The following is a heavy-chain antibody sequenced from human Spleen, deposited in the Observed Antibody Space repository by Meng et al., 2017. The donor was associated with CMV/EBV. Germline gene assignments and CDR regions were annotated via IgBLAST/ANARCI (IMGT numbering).Heavy chain of an antibody. CDR2: IYSGGST. CDR1: GFTVSSNY. V-gene: IGHV3-66*02. CDR3: ARGGLAVAGYYYYYYGVDV. Sequence: GESLKISCAASGFTVSSNYMSWVRQAPGKGLEWVSVIYSGGSTYYADSVKGRFTISRDNSKNTLYLQMNSLRVEDTSVYYCARGGLAVAGYYYYYYGVDVWGQGTTVTVSS. J-gene: IGHJ6*02. D-gene: IGHD6-19*01.